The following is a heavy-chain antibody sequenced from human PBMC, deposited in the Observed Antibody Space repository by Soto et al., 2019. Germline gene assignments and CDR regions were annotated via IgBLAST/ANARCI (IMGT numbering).Heavy chain of an antibody. D-gene: IGHD3-22*01. Sequence: GASVKVSCKASGGTFSMYGISWVRQAPGQGLEWMGGIIPISGTPNYAQKFQGRVTITADESTNTGYMELSSLRSEDTAVYYCASRSSGYDYWGQGTLVTVSS. CDR2: IIPISGTP. V-gene: IGHV1-69*13. CDR1: GGTFSMYG. CDR3: ASRSSGYDY. J-gene: IGHJ4*02.